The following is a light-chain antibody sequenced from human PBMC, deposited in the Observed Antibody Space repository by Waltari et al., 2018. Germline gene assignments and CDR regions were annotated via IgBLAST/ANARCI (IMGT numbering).Light chain of an antibody. J-gene: IGLJ7*01. CDR1: SSNIGNNY. CDR2: EDN. CDR3: GTWDSSLSGAV. V-gene: IGLV1-51*02. Sequence: QSVLTQPPSVSAAPGQRVTISCSGGSSNIGNNYVSWYRQFPGTAPKLLIYEDNRRPSGVPARYAGSKSGTSATLDITGLQAGDEAVYYCGTWDSSLSGAVFGGGTHLTVL.